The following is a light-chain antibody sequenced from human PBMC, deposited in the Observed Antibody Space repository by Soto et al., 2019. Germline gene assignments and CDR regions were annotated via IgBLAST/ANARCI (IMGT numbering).Light chain of an antibody. J-gene: IGKJ1*01. CDR2: KAS. CDR1: QSISSW. Sequence: DIQMTQSPSTLSASVGDRVTITCRASQSISSWLAWYQQKPGQAPKLLLYKASSLESGVPSRFSGSGSGTEFTLTISSLQPDDFATYYCQQYNSYPWTFGQGTKVDIK. V-gene: IGKV1-5*03. CDR3: QQYNSYPWT.